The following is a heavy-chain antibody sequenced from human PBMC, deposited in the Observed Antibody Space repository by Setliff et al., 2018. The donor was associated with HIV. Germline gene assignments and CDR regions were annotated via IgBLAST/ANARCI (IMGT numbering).Heavy chain of an antibody. Sequence: ASVKVSCKATEYMILAYKMNWVRQAPGQGLEWIGRISPNNGTAEYAPKFQGRVIMTLDTSISTAYLEIPRLTSDDAAVYYCARPRVFDSFDVWGQGTMVTVSS. CDR3: ARPRVFDSFDV. J-gene: IGHJ3*01. CDR1: EYMILAYK. CDR2: ISPNNGTA. V-gene: IGHV1-2*06.